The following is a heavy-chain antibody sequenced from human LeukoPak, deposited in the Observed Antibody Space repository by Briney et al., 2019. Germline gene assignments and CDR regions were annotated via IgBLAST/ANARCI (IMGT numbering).Heavy chain of an antibody. CDR3: ARAAPVLRYFDWLFPNPDY. D-gene: IGHD3-9*01. CDR1: GFTFSSYG. CDR2: ISYDGSNK. J-gene: IGHJ4*02. Sequence: GGSLRLSCAASGFTFSSYGMHWVRQAPGKGLEWAAVISYDGSNKYYADSVKGRFTISRDNSKNTLYLQMNSLRAEDTAVYYCARAAPVLRYFDWLFPNPDYWGQGTLVTVSS. V-gene: IGHV3-30*03.